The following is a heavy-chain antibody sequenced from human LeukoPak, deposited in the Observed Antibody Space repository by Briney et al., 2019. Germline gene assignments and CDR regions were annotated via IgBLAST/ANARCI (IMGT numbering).Heavy chain of an antibody. D-gene: IGHD2-15*01. V-gene: IGHV1-2*02. CDR2: INPNSGGT. J-gene: IGHJ4*02. Sequence: ASVKLSCKASGYTFTGYYMHWVRQAPGQGLEWMGWINPNSGGTKYAQKFQGRVTMTSDASISTAYMELSSLRSDDTAVYYCASRPDQHLLYYFDYWGQGALVTVSS. CDR1: GYTFTGYY. CDR3: ASRPDQHLLYYFDY.